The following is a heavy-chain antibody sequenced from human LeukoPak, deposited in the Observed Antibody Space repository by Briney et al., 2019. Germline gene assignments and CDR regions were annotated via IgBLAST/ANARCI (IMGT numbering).Heavy chain of an antibody. CDR3: AKDQGYSSGWWENYYMDV. CDR1: GFTFSSYG. D-gene: IGHD6-19*01. CDR2: IRYDGSNK. V-gene: IGHV3-30*02. Sequence: GGSLRLSCAASGFTFSSYGMHWVRQAPGEGLEWVAFIRYDGSNKYYADSVKGRFTISRDNSKNTLYLQMNSLRAEDTAVYYCAKDQGYSSGWWENYYMDVWGKGTTVTVSS. J-gene: IGHJ6*03.